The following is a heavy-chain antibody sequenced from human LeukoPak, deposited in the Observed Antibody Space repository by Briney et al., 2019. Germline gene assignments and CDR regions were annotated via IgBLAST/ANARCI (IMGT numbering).Heavy chain of an antibody. CDR3: VTYTSAIEYFLY. D-gene: IGHD2-2*01. CDR2: INPNGGAT. J-gene: IGHJ4*02. V-gene: IGHV1-2*02. CDR1: GYTFTDYY. Sequence: ASVKVSCKASGYTFTDYYIHWVRQAPGQGPEWMGWINPNGGATMYAQRFQDRVTMTRDTSISTAYLDLSGLSSDDTAVCYCVTYTSAIEYFLYWGLGTLVTVSS.